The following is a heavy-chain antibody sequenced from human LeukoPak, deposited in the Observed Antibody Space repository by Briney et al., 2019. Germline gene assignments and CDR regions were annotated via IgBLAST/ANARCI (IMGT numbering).Heavy chain of an antibody. V-gene: IGHV3-30-3*01. J-gene: IGHJ4*02. CDR2: ISYDGSNK. CDR3: ARDPYYEGRFDY. D-gene: IGHD3-22*01. CDR1: GFTFSSYA. Sequence: PGGSLRLSCAASGFTFSSYAMHWVRQAPGKGLEWVAVISYDGSNKYYADSVKGRFTISRDNSKNTLYLQMNSLRAEDTAVYYCARDPYYEGRFDYWGQGTLVTVSS.